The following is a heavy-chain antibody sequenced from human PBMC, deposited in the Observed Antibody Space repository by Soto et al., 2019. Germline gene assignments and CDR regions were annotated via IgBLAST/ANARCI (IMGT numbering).Heavy chain of an antibody. CDR1: GFTFSTYA. V-gene: IGHV3-23*01. Sequence: GGSLRLSCAASGFTFSTYAMNWVRQAPGNGLEWVSAISGSGGSTYYADSVKGRFTISRDNSKNTLYLQMNSLRAEDTAVYYCARDGDFWSGYYDLRKTGSALDYWGQGTLVTVSS. CDR3: ARDGDFWSGYYDLRKTGSALDY. CDR2: ISGSGGST. J-gene: IGHJ4*02. D-gene: IGHD3-3*01.